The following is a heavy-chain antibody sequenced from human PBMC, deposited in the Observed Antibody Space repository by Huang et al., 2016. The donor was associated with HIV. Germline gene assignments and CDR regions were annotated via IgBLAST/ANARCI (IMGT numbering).Heavy chain of an antibody. D-gene: IGHD4-17*01. CDR1: GYTFTNYD. CDR3: ARSAYGDLDY. J-gene: IGHJ4*02. V-gene: IGHV1-8*02. CDR2: MNPNTGNT. Sequence: QVHLVQSGAEVKKPGASVKVSCKASGYTFTNYDINWVRQAPGRGLECRGCMNPNTGNTGVAQSFQGRVTMTRKTSITTAYMELTSLTSEDTAVYYCARSAYGDLDYWGRGTLVIVSS.